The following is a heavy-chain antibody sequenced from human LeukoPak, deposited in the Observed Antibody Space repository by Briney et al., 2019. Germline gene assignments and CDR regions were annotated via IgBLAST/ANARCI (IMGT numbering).Heavy chain of an antibody. D-gene: IGHD3-10*01. J-gene: IGHJ4*02. CDR3: ARTFIITMVRGVLDY. CDR2: INHSGST. V-gene: IGHV4-34*01. Sequence: SETLSLTCAVYGGSFSGYYWSWIRQPPGKGLEWIGEINHSGSTNYNPSLKSRVTISVDTSKNQFSLKLSSVTAADTAVYYCARTFIITMVRGVLDYWGQGTLVTVSS. CDR1: GGSFSGYY.